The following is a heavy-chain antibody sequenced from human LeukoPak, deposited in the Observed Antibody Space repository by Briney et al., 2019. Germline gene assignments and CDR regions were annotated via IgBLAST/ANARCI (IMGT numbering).Heavy chain of an antibody. V-gene: IGHV1-46*01. Sequence: ASVKVSCKASGYTYTNNYLHWVRQAPGQGLEWMGMIYPRDGSTSYAQNFQGRVTVTRDTSTTTVHMELRGLRSEDTAVYYCARDQEGFDYWGQGTVVTVSS. CDR2: IYPRDGST. J-gene: IGHJ4*02. CDR3: ARDQEGFDY. CDR1: GYTYTNNY.